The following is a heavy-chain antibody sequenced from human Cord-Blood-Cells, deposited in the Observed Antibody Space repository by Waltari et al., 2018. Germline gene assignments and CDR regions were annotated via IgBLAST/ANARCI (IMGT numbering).Heavy chain of an antibody. D-gene: IGHD2-15*01. J-gene: IGHJ6*02. CDR3: ARFSGGSCSV. CDR2: IYPGDSDT. V-gene: IGHV5-51*01. Sequence: PGKGLEWMGIIYPGDSDTRYSPSFQGQVTISADKSISTAYLQWSSLKASDTAMYYCARFSGGSCSVWGQGTTVTVSS.